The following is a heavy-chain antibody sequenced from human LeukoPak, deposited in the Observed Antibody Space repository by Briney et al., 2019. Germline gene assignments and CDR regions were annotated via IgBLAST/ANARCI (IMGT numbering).Heavy chain of an antibody. D-gene: IGHD1-1*01. V-gene: IGHV3-23*01. CDR1: GFTFSSYG. J-gene: IGHJ3*02. Sequence: GGSLRLSCAASGFTFSSYGMSWVRQAPGKGLEWVSAISGSGGSTYYADSVKGRFTISRDNSKNTLYLQMNSLRAEDTAVYYCARKNWNVDAFDIWGQGTMVTVSS. CDR2: ISGSGGST. CDR3: ARKNWNVDAFDI.